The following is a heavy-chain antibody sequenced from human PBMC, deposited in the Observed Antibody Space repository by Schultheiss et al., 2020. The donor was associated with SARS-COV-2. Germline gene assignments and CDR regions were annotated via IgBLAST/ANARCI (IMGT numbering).Heavy chain of an antibody. V-gene: IGHV1-18*04. CDR3: ARVDGYCSSTSCYEGGYFQH. D-gene: IGHD2-2*03. J-gene: IGHJ1*01. CDR1: GYTFTGYY. Sequence: GESLKISCKASGYTFTGYYMHWVRQAPGQGLEWMGWISAYNGNTNYAQKLQGRVTMTTDTSTSTAYMELRSLRSDDTAVYYCARVDGYCSSTSCYEGGYFQHWGQGTLVTVSS. CDR2: ISAYNGNT.